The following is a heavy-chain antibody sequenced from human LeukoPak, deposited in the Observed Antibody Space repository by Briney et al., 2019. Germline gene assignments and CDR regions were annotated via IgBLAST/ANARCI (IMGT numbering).Heavy chain of an antibody. J-gene: IGHJ3*02. Sequence: SETLSLTCTVSGGSISSYYWSWIRQPAGKGLEWIGRIYTSGSTNYNPSLKSRVTISVDRSKNQFSLKLSSVTAADTAVYYCARGCGGDCQDAFDIWGQGTMVTVSS. CDR3: ARGCGGDCQDAFDI. V-gene: IGHV4-4*07. CDR1: GGSISSYY. CDR2: IYTSGST. D-gene: IGHD2-21*01.